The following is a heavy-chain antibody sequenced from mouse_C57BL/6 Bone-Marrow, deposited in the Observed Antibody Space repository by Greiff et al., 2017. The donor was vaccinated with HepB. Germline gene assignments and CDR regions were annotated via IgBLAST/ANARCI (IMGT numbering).Heavy chain of an antibody. Sequence: QVQLKQSGPELVKPGASVKISCKASGYAFSSSWMNWVKQRPGKGLEWIGRIYPGDGDTNYNGKFKGKATLTADKSSSTAYMQLSSLTSEDSAVYFCASYYGSSYAYYAMDYWGQGTSVTVSS. CDR3: ASYYGSSYAYYAMDY. V-gene: IGHV1-82*01. CDR1: GYAFSSSW. D-gene: IGHD1-1*01. CDR2: IYPGDGDT. J-gene: IGHJ4*01.